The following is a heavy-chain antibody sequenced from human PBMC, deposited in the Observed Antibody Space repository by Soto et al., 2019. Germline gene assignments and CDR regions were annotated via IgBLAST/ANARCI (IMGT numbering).Heavy chain of an antibody. J-gene: IGHJ6*02. CDR1: GFIFSDSA. D-gene: IGHD7-27*01. V-gene: IGHV3-73*01. CDR2: IRSKANTYAT. CDR3: TRHLGYGMDV. Sequence: GGALRLSCAASGFIFSDSAIHWGRQASGRGLEWVGHIRSKANTYATAYAASVKGRFTISRDDSKNTAYLQVNSLKTEDTAVYYCTRHLGYGMDVWGQGTTVTVSS.